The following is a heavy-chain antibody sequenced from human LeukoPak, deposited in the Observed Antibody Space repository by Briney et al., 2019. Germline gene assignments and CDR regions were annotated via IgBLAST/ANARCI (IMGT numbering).Heavy chain of an antibody. Sequence: GGSLRLSCAASGFTFSSYAMSWVRQAPGKGLEWVSAISGSGGSTYYADSVKGRFTISRDNSKNTLYLQMNSLRAEDTAVYYCAKLSPGRGSQWLVRGSFDYWGQGTLVTVSS. V-gene: IGHV3-23*01. CDR2: ISGSGGST. J-gene: IGHJ4*02. D-gene: IGHD6-19*01. CDR3: AKLSPGRGSQWLVRGSFDY. CDR1: GFTFSSYA.